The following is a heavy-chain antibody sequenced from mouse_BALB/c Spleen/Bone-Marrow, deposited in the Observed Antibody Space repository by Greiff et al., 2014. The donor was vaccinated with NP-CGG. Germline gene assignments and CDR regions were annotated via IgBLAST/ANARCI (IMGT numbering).Heavy chain of an antibody. D-gene: IGHD3-1*01. V-gene: IGHV1-87*01. CDR2: IYPGDGDT. J-gene: IGHJ4*01. CDR3: ARSSGYVPYAMDY. CDR1: GYTFTSYW. Sequence: VQLQQSGAELARPGASVKLSCKASGYTFTSYWMQWVKQRPGQGLEWIGAIYPGDGDTRYTQKSKGKATLTADKSSSTAYMQLSSLASEDSAVYYCARSSGYVPYAMDYWGQGTSVTVSS.